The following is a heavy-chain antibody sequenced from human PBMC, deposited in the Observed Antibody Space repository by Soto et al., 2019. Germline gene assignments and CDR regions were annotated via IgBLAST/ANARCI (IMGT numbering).Heavy chain of an antibody. CDR1: GYTLTELS. J-gene: IGHJ5*02. CDR3: ASHCSSTSCYPRNNWFDP. Sequence: ASVKVSCKVSGYTLTELSMHWVRQAPGKGLEWMGGFDPEDGETIHAQKFQGRVTMTEDTSTDTAYMELSSLRSEDTAVYYCASHCSSTSCYPRNNWFDPWGQGTLVTVSS. CDR2: FDPEDGET. D-gene: IGHD2-2*01. V-gene: IGHV1-24*01.